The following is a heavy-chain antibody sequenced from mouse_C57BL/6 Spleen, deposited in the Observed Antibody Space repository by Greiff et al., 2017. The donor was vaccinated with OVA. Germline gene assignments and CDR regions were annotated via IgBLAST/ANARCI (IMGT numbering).Heavy chain of an antibody. V-gene: IGHV5-6*01. Sequence: EVQLVESGGDLVKPGGSLKLSCAASGFTFSSYGMSWVRQTPDKRLEWVATISSGGSYTYYPDSVKGRFTISRDNAKNTLYLQMSSLKSEDTAMYYCARGSRCDYWGQGTTLTVSS. J-gene: IGHJ2*01. CDR2: ISSGGSYT. D-gene: IGHD1-1*01. CDR3: ARGSRCDY. CDR1: GFTFSSYG.